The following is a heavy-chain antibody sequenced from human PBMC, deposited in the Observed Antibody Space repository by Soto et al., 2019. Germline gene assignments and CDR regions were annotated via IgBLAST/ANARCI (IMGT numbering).Heavy chain of an antibody. CDR1: EFTFSSYD. J-gene: IGHJ4*02. CDR3: ASGSGYDNGIDY. D-gene: IGHD5-12*01. V-gene: IGHV3-13*01. CDR2: IGTAGDT. Sequence: GGSLRLSCAASEFTFSSYDMHWVRQATGKGLEWVSAIGTAGDTYYPGSVKGRFTISRENAKNSLYLQMNSLRAEDTAVYYCASGSGYDNGIDYWGQGTLVTVSS.